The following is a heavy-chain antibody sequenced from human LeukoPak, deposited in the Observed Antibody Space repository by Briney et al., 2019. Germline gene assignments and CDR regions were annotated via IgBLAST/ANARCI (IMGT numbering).Heavy chain of an antibody. Sequence: GGSLRLSCAASGFTFSSYWMHWVRQAPGKGLVWVSAISGSGGSTYYADSVKGRFTISRDNSKNTLYLQMNSLRAEDTAVYYCAKVRDYVWGSYAFDIWGQGTMVTVSS. D-gene: IGHD3-16*01. V-gene: IGHV3-23*01. CDR3: AKVRDYVWGSYAFDI. CDR1: GFTFSSYW. J-gene: IGHJ3*02. CDR2: ISGSGGST.